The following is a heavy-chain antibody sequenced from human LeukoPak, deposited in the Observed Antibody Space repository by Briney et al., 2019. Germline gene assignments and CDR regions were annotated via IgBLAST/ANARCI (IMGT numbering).Heavy chain of an antibody. Sequence: GRSLRLSCAASGFTFSSYGMHWVRQAPGKGLEWVAVIWYDGSNKYYADSVKGRFTISRDNSENTLYLQMNSLRAEDTAVYYCARARDRGVINSFFDYWGQGTLVTVSS. CDR3: ARARDRGVINSFFDY. CDR1: GFTFSSYG. D-gene: IGHD3-10*01. CDR2: IWYDGSNK. J-gene: IGHJ4*02. V-gene: IGHV3-33*01.